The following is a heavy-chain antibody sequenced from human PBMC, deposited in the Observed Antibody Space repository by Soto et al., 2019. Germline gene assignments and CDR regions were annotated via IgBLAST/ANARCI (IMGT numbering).Heavy chain of an antibody. CDR3: AKSSRFFDWADY. D-gene: IGHD3-9*01. J-gene: IGHJ4*02. V-gene: IGHV3-23*01. CDR2: VSGRSDNI. CDR1: GFIFSNYA. Sequence: EVQLLESGGGLVQPGGSLRLSCAASGFIFSNYAMTWVRQAPGKGLEWVSVVSGRSDNIYYADSVKGRFTVSRDNSKNTLYLQMNSLRAEDTAVYYCAKSSRFFDWADYWGQGILVTVSS.